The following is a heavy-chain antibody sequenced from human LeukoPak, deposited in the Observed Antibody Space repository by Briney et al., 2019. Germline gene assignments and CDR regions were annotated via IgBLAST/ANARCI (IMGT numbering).Heavy chain of an antibody. J-gene: IGHJ4*02. Sequence: SETLSLTCAVYGGSFSGYYWSWIRQPPGKGLEWIGEINHSGSTNYNPSLKSRVTISVDTSKNQFSLELSSVTAADTAVYYCARDDCSSTSCYDNWGQGTLVTVSS. CDR1: GGSFSGYY. CDR2: INHSGST. V-gene: IGHV4-34*01. D-gene: IGHD2-2*01. CDR3: ARDDCSSTSCYDN.